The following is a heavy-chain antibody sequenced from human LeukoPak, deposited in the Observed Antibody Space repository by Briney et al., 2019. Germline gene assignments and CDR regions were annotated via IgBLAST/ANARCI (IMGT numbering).Heavy chain of an antibody. J-gene: IGHJ3*02. D-gene: IGHD5-12*01. CDR1: GYTFTKSY. Sequence: ASVKVSCKASGYTFTKSYIHWVRQAPGQRLEWMGLINPGGGNTNYAQNFQGKVTMTSDTSARTVYMELSSLRFEDTAVYYCANQEWLRFNLNAFDIWGQGTMVTVSS. CDR2: INPGGGNT. V-gene: IGHV1-46*01. CDR3: ANQEWLRFNLNAFDI.